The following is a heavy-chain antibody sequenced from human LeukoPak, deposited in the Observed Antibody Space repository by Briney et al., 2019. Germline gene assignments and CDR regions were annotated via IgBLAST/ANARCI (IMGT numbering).Heavy chain of an antibody. CDR2: INPSGGST. D-gene: IGHD6-19*01. Sequence: ASVKVSCKASGYTFTGYYMHWVRQAPGQGLEWMGIINPSGGSTSYAQKFQGRVTMTRDMSTSTVYMELSSLRSEDTAVYYCARTYSSGWKFFDYWGQGTLVTVSS. CDR3: ARTYSSGWKFFDY. V-gene: IGHV1-46*01. J-gene: IGHJ4*02. CDR1: GYTFTGYY.